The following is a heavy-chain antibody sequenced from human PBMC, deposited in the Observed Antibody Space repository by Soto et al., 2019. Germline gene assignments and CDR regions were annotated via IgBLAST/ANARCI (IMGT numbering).Heavy chain of an antibody. J-gene: IGHJ4*02. CDR3: ANLVYESGSYY. D-gene: IGHD3-10*01. CDR2: INHSGSA. CDR1: KVTFCNYW. V-gene: IGHV4-34*09. Sequence: LRLSCVASKVTFCNYWMAWIRQPPGKGLQWIGQINHSGSAHYNPSLKSRSTLSIDASKNQFSLKLNSVTAADTAVYYCANLVYESGSYYWGQGILVTVSS.